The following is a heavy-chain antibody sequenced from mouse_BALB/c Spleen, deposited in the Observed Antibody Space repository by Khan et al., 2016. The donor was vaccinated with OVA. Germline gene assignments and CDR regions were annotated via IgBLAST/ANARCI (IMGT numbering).Heavy chain of an antibody. CDR1: GFSLITYG. D-gene: IGHD2-12*01. Sequence: VQLQESGPGLVQPSQSLSITCTVSGFSLITYGVHWVRQSPGKGLEWLGVIWSGGSTDYNAAFISSLSLSTDNSKSQVFFKMNILQADDTAIYYCARNSYRYDFTYWGRGTLVTVSA. V-gene: IGHV2-4-1*01. CDR2: IWSGGST. CDR3: ARNSYRYDFTY. J-gene: IGHJ3*01.